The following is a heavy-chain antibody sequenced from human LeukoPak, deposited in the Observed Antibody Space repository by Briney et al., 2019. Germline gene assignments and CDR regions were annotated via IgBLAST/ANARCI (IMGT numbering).Heavy chain of an antibody. CDR2: INHSGST. J-gene: IGHJ4*02. D-gene: IGHD3-3*01. CDR1: GGSFSGYY. Sequence: SETLSLTCAVYGGSFSGYYWSWIRQPPGKGLEWIGEINHSGSTNYNPSLKSRVTISVDTSKNQFSLKLSSVTAADTAVYYCARVRFLWYFDYWSQGTLVTVSS. CDR3: ARVRFLWYFDY. V-gene: IGHV4-34*01.